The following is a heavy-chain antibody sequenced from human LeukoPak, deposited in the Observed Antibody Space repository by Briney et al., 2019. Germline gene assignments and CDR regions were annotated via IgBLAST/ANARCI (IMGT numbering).Heavy chain of an antibody. J-gene: IGHJ4*02. CDR3: ARAFGVVGATNPGY. V-gene: IGHV3-21*01. D-gene: IGHD1-26*01. CDR2: ISSTSSDI. CDR1: GFSFSSYT. Sequence: PGGSLRLSCAASGFSFSSYTMNWVRQAPGKGLEWVSSISSTSSDIHYADSVKGRFTISRDNAKNSLYLQMNSLRAEDTAVYYCARAFGVVGATNPGYWGQGTLVTVSS.